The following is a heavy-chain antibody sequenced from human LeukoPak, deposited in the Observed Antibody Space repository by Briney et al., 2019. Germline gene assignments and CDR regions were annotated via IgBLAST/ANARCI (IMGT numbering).Heavy chain of an antibody. CDR2: IKQDGSDK. J-gene: IGHJ4*02. CDR3: VRGGYTSSWYWVD. V-gene: IGHV3-7*01. Sequence: TGGSLRLSCADSGLSFSRFWMSWVRQAPGRGLEWVANIKQDGSDKYYVDSVKGRFTVSRDNAKNSLFLQMSNLRVDDTAVYYCVRGGYTSSWYWVDWGQGTLVTVSS. CDR1: GLSFSRFW. D-gene: IGHD6-13*01.